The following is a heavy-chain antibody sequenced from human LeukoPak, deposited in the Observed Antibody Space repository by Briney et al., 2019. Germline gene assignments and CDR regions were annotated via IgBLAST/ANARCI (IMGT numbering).Heavy chain of an antibody. V-gene: IGHV4-34*01. CDR1: GGSFSGYY. CDR3: ARLVVLMVYAPALGYFDY. J-gene: IGHJ4*02. Sequence: SEALSLTCAVYGGSFSGYYWSWIRQPPGKGLEWIGEINHSGSTNYNPSLKSRVTISVDTSKNQFSLKLSSVTAADTAVYYCARLVVLMVYAPALGYFDYWGQGTLVTVSS. CDR2: INHSGST. D-gene: IGHD2-8*01.